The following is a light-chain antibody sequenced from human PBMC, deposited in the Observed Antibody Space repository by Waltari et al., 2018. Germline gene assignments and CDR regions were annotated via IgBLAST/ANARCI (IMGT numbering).Light chain of an antibody. J-gene: IGLJ2*01. V-gene: IGLV3-21*02. Sequence: YVVTQPTSVSVAPGQTARLTCGGYDIRSQSVHWYQQKPGQAPLLIVYDDTDRPSGIPERFSGSNSGNAATLTISSVEAGDEADYYCQVWDINNDQVVFGGGTKVTVL. CDR2: DDT. CDR1: DIRSQS. CDR3: QVWDINNDQVV.